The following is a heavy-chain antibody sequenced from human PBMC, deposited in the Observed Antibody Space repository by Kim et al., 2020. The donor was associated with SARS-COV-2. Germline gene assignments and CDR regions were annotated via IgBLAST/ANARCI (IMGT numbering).Heavy chain of an antibody. D-gene: IGHD1-1*01. Sequence: YADSAKDRFTISRDISKNTLYLQMNSLRAEDTAVYYCAKDPTTFSPYYFDYWGQGTLVTVSS. V-gene: IGHV3-23*01. CDR3: AKDPTTFSPYYFDY. J-gene: IGHJ4*02.